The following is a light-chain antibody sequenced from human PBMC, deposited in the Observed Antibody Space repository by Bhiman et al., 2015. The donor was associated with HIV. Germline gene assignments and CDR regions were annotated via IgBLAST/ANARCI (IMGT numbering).Light chain of an antibody. CDR1: SHDIGDYNY. CDR3: SSYTSSSTYV. Sequence: QSALTQPASESGSPGQSITISCTGSSHDIGDYNYVSWYQQVPGNAPKLMIYDVSNRPSGVSNRFSGSKSGNTASLTISGLQTEDEADYYCSSYTSSSTYVFGSGTKVTVL. CDR2: DVS. V-gene: IGLV2-14*03. J-gene: IGLJ1*01.